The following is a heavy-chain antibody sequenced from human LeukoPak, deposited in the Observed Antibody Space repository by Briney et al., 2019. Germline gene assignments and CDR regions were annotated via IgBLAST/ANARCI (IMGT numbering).Heavy chain of an antibody. J-gene: IGHJ6*03. CDR1: GFTFSSYW. D-gene: IGHD3-3*01. Sequence: GGSLRLSCAASGFTFSSYWMSWVHQAPGKGLEWVANIKQDGSEKYYVDSVKGRFTISRDNAKNSLYLQMNSLRAEDTAVYYCARGRGRHYDFWSGYYPPTVYYYMDVWGKGTTVTVSS. CDR2: IKQDGSEK. CDR3: ARGRGRHYDFWSGYYPPTVYYYMDV. V-gene: IGHV3-7*01.